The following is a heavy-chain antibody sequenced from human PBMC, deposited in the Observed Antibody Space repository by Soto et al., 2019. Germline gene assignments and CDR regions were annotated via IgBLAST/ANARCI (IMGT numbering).Heavy chain of an antibody. CDR3: ARGDGTGLYNSGWSPRY. CDR1: GFTFSYYS. CDR2: ISGSSTYI. D-gene: IGHD6-19*01. Sequence: EVQLVESGGGLVKPGESLRVSCAASGFTFSYYSLHWVRQAPGKGLEWVSSISGSSTYIYYADRVKGRFTISRYNAKNSLYLRMDSLRAEDTAVYYCARGDGTGLYNSGWSPRYWGQGTLVTVSS. V-gene: IGHV3-21*04. J-gene: IGHJ4*02.